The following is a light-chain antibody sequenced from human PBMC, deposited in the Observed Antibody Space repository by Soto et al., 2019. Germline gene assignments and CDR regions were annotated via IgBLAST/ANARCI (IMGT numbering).Light chain of an antibody. Sequence: QSVLTQPRSVSASPGQSVTISCTGTRSDVGGYNYVSWYQHHPGKAPKLMIYGVSERPSGVPDRFSGSKSGNTASLTISGLQAEDEADYYCCSYAGNPYVFGTGTKVTVL. CDR3: CSYAGNPYV. J-gene: IGLJ1*01. V-gene: IGLV2-11*01. CDR2: GVS. CDR1: RSDVGGYNY.